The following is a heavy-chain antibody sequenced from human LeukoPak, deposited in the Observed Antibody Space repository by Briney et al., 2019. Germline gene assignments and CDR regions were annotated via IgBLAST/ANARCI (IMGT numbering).Heavy chain of an antibody. CDR2: ISWNSGSI. CDR1: GFTFDDYA. J-gene: IGHJ4*02. V-gene: IGHV3-9*01. CDR3: AKDWSLNWNDNRGYNYFDY. D-gene: IGHD1-1*01. Sequence: QTGGSLRLSCAASGFTFDDYAMHWVRQAPGKGLEWVSGISWNSGSIGYADSVKGRFTISRDNAKNSLYLQMNSLRAEDTALYYCAKDWSLNWNDNRGYNYFDYWGQGTLVTVSS.